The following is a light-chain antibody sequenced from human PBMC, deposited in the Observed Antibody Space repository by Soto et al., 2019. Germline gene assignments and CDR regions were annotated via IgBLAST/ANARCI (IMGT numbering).Light chain of an antibody. CDR1: QSTSSW. Sequence: DIQMTQSPSTLSASVGDRVTITCRASQSTSSWLAWYQQKPGKAPKILIYKASSLESGVPSRFSGSGSGTEFTLTISSLQPDDFATYYCQQYYTYPWTFGQGTKVEIK. V-gene: IGKV1-5*03. J-gene: IGKJ1*01. CDR2: KAS. CDR3: QQYYTYPWT.